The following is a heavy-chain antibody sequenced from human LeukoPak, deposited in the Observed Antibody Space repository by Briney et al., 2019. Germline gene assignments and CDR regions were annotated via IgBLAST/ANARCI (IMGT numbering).Heavy chain of an antibody. D-gene: IGHD3-16*01. J-gene: IGHJ4*02. CDR1: GGSISSYY. Sequence: PSETLSLTCTVSGGSISSYYWSWIRQPPGKGLEWIGYIYYSGSTNYNPSLKSRVTISVDTSKNQFSLKLSSVTAADTAVYYCARPRGIMIMFGGVTPFDYWGQGTLVTVSS. CDR2: IYYSGST. V-gene: IGHV4-59*01. CDR3: ARPRGIMIMFGGVTPFDY.